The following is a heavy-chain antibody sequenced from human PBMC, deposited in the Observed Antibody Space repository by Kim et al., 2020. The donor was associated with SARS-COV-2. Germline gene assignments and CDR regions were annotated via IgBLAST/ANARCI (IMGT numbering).Heavy chain of an antibody. CDR2: IKQDGSEK. J-gene: IGHJ4*02. CDR1: GFTFSSYW. D-gene: IGHD2-15*01. CDR3: ARVLGYCSGGSCYSLDY. Sequence: GGSLRLSCAASGFTFSSYWMSWVRQAPGKGLEWVANIKQDGSEKYYVDSVKGRFTISRDNAKNSLYLKMNSLRAEDTAVYYCARVLGYCSGGSCYSLDYWGPGTLVTVSS. V-gene: IGHV3-7*01.